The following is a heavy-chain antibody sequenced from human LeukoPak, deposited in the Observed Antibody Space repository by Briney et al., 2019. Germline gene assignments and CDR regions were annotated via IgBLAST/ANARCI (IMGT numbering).Heavy chain of an antibody. CDR2: INHNSGGT. CDR3: ARDQRLMNWNYVRSTYYFDY. J-gene: IGHJ4*02. D-gene: IGHD1-7*01. CDR1: GYTFTCYY. Sequence: ASVKVSCKASGYTFTCYYMHWVRQAPGQGLEWMGWINHNSGGTNYAQKFQGRVTMTRDTSISTAYMELSRLRSDDTAVYYCARDQRLMNWNYVRSTYYFDYWGQGTLVTVSS. V-gene: IGHV1-2*02.